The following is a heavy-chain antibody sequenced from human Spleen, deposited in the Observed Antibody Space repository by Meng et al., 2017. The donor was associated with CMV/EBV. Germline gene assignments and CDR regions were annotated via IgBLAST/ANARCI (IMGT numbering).Heavy chain of an antibody. D-gene: IGHD1-26*01. CDR1: CSTRTGGYH. V-gene: IGHV4-31*02. CDR3: ASRGSYAGGPDY. J-gene: IGHJ4*02. CDR2: IYYSGST. Sequence: CSTRTGGYHWTWLRQHPGNGLELTGYIYYSGSTYYTPSLKSRVTISVDTSKNQFSLKLSSVTAADTSVYYCASRGSYAGGPDYWGQGTLVTVSS.